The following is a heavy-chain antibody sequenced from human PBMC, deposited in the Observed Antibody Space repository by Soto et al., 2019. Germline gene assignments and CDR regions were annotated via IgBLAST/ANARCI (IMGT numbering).Heavy chain of an antibody. D-gene: IGHD4-4*01. CDR1: GGYISGVYYS. CDR3: ATFSKFFEX. J-gene: IGHJ3*02. V-gene: IGHV4-30-2*01. Sequence: SETLSLTCAVSGGYISGVYYSWSWIRQPPGKGLEGIGFIYNSGSTYCNSSLKSRVTISVDRSKNHFFVNLTSVTAADTAVYYCATFSKFFEXWGQGTKVTVS. CDR2: IYNSGST.